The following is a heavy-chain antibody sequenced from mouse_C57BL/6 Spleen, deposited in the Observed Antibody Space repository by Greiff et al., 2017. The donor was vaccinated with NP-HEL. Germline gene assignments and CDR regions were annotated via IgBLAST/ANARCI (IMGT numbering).Heavy chain of an antibody. V-gene: IGHV1-54*01. CDR2: INPGSGGT. Sequence: QVQLQQSGAELVRPGTSVKVSCKASGYAFTNYLIEWVKQRPGQGLEWIGVINPGSGGTNYNEKFKGKATLTADKSSSTAYMQLSSLTSEDSAVYFCARSRDGTCDYWGQGTTLTVSS. J-gene: IGHJ2*01. D-gene: IGHD3-3*01. CDR3: ARSRDGTCDY. CDR1: GYAFTNYL.